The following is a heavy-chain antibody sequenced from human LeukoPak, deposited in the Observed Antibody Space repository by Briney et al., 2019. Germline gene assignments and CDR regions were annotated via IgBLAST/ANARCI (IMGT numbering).Heavy chain of an antibody. Sequence: GSLRLSCAGSGFTFSSYCMHWVRQAPGKGLEGGAVISYDGSNKYYADSVKGRFTISRDNSKNTLYLQMNSLRAEDTAVYYCANLPRNSVYYYYGIDVWGQGTTVTVSS. J-gene: IGHJ6*02. D-gene: IGHD4-23*01. V-gene: IGHV3-30*18. CDR2: ISYDGSNK. CDR3: ANLPRNSVYYYYGIDV. CDR1: GFTFSSYC.